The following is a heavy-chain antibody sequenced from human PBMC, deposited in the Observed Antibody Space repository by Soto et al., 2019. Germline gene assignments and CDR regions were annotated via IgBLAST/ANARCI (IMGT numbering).Heavy chain of an antibody. D-gene: IGHD3-3*01. CDR1: GGTFSSYA. V-gene: IGHV1-69*13. CDR2: IIPIFGTA. Sequence: SVKVSCKASGGTFSSYAISWVRQAPGQGLEWMGGIIPIFGTANYAQKFQGRVTITADESTSTAYMELSSLRSEGTAVYYCARMARSGYNWFDPWGQGTLVTVSS. CDR3: ARMARSGYNWFDP. J-gene: IGHJ5*02.